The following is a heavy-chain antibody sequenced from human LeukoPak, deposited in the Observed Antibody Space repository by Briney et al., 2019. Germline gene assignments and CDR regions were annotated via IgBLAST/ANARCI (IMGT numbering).Heavy chain of an antibody. CDR3: ARVTKTYYYYMDV. Sequence: PSETLSLTCTVSGGSISSYYWSWIRRPPGKGLEGIGYIYYSGSTNYNPSLKSRVTISVDTSKNQFSLKLSSVTAADTAVYYCARVTKTYYYYMDVWGKGTTVTVSS. CDR1: GGSISSYY. CDR2: IYYSGST. J-gene: IGHJ6*03. D-gene: IGHD2-2*01. V-gene: IGHV4-59*01.